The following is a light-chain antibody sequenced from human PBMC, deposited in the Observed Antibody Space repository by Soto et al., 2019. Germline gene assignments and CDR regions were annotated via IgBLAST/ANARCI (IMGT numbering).Light chain of an antibody. J-gene: IGKJ2*03. CDR1: QSLVHSDGHTC. Sequence: DVVMTQSPLSLPVTLGQPASISCRSSQSLVHSDGHTCFNWFHQRPCQSPRRLIYKVSNRDSGVPDRFSGSGSDTDFALTISRVEAEDVGVYYCMHGIHWPPRYSFGQGTKLEIK. V-gene: IGKV2-30*02. CDR2: KVS. CDR3: MHGIHWPPRYS.